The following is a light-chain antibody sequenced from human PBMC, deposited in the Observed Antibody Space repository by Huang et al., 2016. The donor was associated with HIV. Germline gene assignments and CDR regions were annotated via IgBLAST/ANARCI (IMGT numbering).Light chain of an antibody. CDR2: GAS. V-gene: IGKV3-20*01. Sequence: EVVLTQSPGTLSLSLGERATLSCRTSQVIGSSYLSWYQQQPGQSPSLLIFGASSRAPGIPDRFSGSGSGTDFTLTISRLEPEDFAVYYCQQYGDPFPFGGGTKVEVK. CDR1: QVIGSSY. CDR3: QQYGDPFP. J-gene: IGKJ4*01.